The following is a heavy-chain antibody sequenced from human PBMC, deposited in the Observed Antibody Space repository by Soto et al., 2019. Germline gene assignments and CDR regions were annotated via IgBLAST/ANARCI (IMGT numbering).Heavy chain of an antibody. CDR3: ARVRDWFDP. J-gene: IGHJ5*02. CDR1: GGSFSGYY. Sequence: KPSENLSLTCAVYGGSFSGYYWNWIRQPPGKGLEWIGEIDHSGYTNYNPSLKSRVTISVDTSKNQFSLRLTSVTAADTAVYYCARVRDWFDPWGQGTLVT. V-gene: IGHV4-34*01. CDR2: IDHSGYT. D-gene: IGHD3-3*01.